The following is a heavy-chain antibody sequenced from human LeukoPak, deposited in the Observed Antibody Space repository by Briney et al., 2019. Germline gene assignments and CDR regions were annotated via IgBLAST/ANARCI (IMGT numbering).Heavy chain of an antibody. CDR3: ASLVRFLESSSYMDV. Sequence: ASVKVSCKASGYTFTGHYLHWVRQAPGQGLEWMGWINPKNAGTNFAQRFQGRVTMTRDTSISTVYMELSRLRSDDTALYYCASLVRFLESSSYMDVWGKGTTVTVSS. D-gene: IGHD3-3*01. J-gene: IGHJ6*03. V-gene: IGHV1-2*02. CDR1: GYTFTGHY. CDR2: INPKNAGT.